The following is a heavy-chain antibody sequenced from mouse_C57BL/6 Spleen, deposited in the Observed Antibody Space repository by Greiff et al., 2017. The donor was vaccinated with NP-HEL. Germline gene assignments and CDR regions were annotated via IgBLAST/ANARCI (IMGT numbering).Heavy chain of an antibody. Sequence: QVQLKQPGAELVKPGASVKLSCKASGYTFTSYWMHWVKQRPGQGLEWIGMIHPNSGSTNYNEKFKSKATLTVDKSSSTAYMQLSSLTSEDSAVYYCARQGGDGYDYWGQGTTLTVSS. CDR1: GYTFTSYW. CDR3: ARQGGDGYDY. D-gene: IGHD2-3*01. CDR2: IHPNSGST. J-gene: IGHJ2*01. V-gene: IGHV1-64*01.